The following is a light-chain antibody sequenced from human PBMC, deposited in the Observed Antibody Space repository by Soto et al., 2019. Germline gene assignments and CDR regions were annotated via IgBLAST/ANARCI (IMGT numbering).Light chain of an antibody. CDR1: SSNIGSNY. Sequence: QSVLTQPPSASGTPGQRVTISCSGSSSNIGSNYVYWYQQRPGTAPKLLIYRNNQRPSGVHDRFSGSKSGTSASLAISGLRYEDEADYYWAAWDDSLSGVVFGGGTKVTVL. V-gene: IGLV1-47*01. CDR2: RNN. J-gene: IGLJ2*01. CDR3: AAWDDSLSGVV.